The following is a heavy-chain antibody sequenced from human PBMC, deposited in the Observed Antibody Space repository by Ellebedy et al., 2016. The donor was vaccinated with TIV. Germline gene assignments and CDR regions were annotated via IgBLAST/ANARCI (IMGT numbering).Heavy chain of an antibody. V-gene: IGHV3-74*01. CDR2: ISRDGDIR. CDR3: ATDEGGFYDS. D-gene: IGHD2/OR15-2a*01. CDR1: GCTFTYTW. Sequence: GESLKISCATSGCTFTYTWMHWIRQAPGKGLEWVSRISRDGDIRGYAEFAKGRFTVSRDNTKNTLYLQMSGLRADDSAVYYCATDEGGFYDSWGQGTRVSVSS. J-gene: IGHJ4*02.